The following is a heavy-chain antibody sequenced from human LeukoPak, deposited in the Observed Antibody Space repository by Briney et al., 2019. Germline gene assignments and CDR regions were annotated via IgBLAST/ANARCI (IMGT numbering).Heavy chain of an antibody. CDR1: GYTFTNYG. CDR3: ARDCIGCHGFDH. V-gene: IGHV1-18*01. J-gene: IGHJ4*02. Sequence: ASVKVSCKGSGYTFTNYGISWVRQAPGQGLEWMGWVSAYADNTNYVQKVQGRVTMTTDTSTSTAYMELRSLRSDDTAVYYCARDCIGCHGFDHWGQGTLVTVSS. CDR2: VSAYADNT. D-gene: IGHD2-15*01.